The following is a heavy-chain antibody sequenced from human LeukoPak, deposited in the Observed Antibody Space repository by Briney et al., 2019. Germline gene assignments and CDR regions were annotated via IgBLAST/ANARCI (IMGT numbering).Heavy chain of an antibody. CDR3: AKYFAGPMTRAAAGAEY. V-gene: IGHV3-23*01. Sequence: VALTLSCAASGFTFSSYGMHWVRQAPGKGLEGVSAISGSSGSTYYADSVKGRFTISRDNSKNTLYLQMNRLRAEDTAVYYCAKYFAGPMTRAAAGAEYWGQGTLVTVSS. CDR2: ISGSSGST. D-gene: IGHD6-13*01. CDR1: GFTFSSYG. J-gene: IGHJ4*02.